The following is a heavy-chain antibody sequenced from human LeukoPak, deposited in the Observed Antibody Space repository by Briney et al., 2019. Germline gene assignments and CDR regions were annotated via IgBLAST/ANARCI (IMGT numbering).Heavy chain of an antibody. Sequence: GGSLRLSCAASRFTFTDYGMHWVRQPPGKGLEWVALIWYDGSGKYYADSVKGRFTISRDNSKNTLNLQMNSLRAEDTAVYYCARSAYYYDSRGYHNFYHYGMDVWGQGTTVTVSS. J-gene: IGHJ6*02. D-gene: IGHD3-22*01. CDR2: IWYDGSGK. CDR3: ARSAYYYDSRGYHNFYHYGMDV. CDR1: RFTFTDYG. V-gene: IGHV3-30*02.